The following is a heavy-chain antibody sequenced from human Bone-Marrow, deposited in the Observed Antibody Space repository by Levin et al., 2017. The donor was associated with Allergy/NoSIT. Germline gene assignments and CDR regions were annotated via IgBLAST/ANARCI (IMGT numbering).Heavy chain of an antibody. CDR2: IFYSGSA. J-gene: IGHJ4*02. Sequence: SETLSLTCTISGGSIRTSYWTWIRQPPGKGLEWIGYIFYSGSATYNPSLKSRVTISLDTAKDQFSLKLNSVTAADTAVYYCARGRMYDCSSRYFDSWGQGTLVTVSS. CDR1: GGSIRTSY. V-gene: IGHV4-59*01. D-gene: IGHD2-21*02. CDR3: ARGRMYDCSSRYFDS.